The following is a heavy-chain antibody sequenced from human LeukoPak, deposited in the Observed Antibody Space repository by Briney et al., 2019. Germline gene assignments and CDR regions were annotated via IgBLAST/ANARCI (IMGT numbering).Heavy chain of an antibody. Sequence: GGSLRLSCAASGIRFSGSGMHWVRQAPGKGLEWVSFIQNHGGDKNYADSVKGRFTVSRDNSQNTVYLQMNTLRPEDTAVYYCAREGGVVVAGTFDYCGQGTLVTVSS. D-gene: IGHD6-19*01. CDR1: GIRFSGSG. CDR3: AREGGVVVAGTFDY. CDR2: IQNHGGDK. J-gene: IGHJ4*02. V-gene: IGHV3-30*02.